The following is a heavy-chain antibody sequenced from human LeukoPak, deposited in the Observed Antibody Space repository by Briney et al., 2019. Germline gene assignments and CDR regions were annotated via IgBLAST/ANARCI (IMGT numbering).Heavy chain of an antibody. D-gene: IGHD3-10*01. CDR2: INPNSGGT. V-gene: IGHV1-2*02. CDR3: ARDEGSGSYEDY. J-gene: IGHJ4*02. Sequence: ASVKVSCKASGYTFTGYYMHWVRQAPGQGLEWMGWINPNSGGTNYAQKFQGRVTMSRDTSISTAYMELSRLRSDDTAVYYCARDEGSGSYEDYWGQGTLVTVSS. CDR1: GYTFTGYY.